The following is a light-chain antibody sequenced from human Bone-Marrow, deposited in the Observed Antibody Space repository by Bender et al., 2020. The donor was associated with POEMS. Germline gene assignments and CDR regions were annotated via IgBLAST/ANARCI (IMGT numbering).Light chain of an antibody. Sequence: QSALTQPASVSGSPGQSITISCTGTSSDVGAYNFVSWYQQHPGKAPKLMIYEVTKRPSGVHDRFSGSKSGNTASLTISGLQAEDEADYYCCSYVGSSTYVFGTGTTVTVL. CDR1: SSDVGAYNF. CDR3: CSYVGSSTYV. J-gene: IGLJ1*01. CDR2: EVT. V-gene: IGLV2-23*02.